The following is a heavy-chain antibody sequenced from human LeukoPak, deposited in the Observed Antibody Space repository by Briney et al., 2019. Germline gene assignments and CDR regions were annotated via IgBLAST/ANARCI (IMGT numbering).Heavy chain of an antibody. CDR1: GDSISSNY. CDR2: IYYTGRT. V-gene: IGHV4-59*01. Sequence: SETLSFTCTISGDSISSNYWSWIRQPPGKGLEWIGYIYYTGRTKNNPSLKSRVTISVDTSKNQFSLKLTSVTAADTAVYYCASGPDFYMDVWGKGTTVTVSS. J-gene: IGHJ6*03. CDR3: ASGPDFYMDV. D-gene: IGHD3-3*01.